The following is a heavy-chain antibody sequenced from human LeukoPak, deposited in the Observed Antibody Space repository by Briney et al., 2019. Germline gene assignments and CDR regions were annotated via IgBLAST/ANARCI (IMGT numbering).Heavy chain of an antibody. CDR3: ARTLVGATAPFDY. Sequence: SETLSLTCTVSGGSISSNSYYWGWIRQPPGKGLEWIGSINYSGTTYYNPSLKSRVTISVDTSKNQFSLKLSSVTAADTAVYYCARTLVGATAPFDYWGQGTLVTVSS. CDR1: GGSISSNSYY. CDR2: INYSGTT. J-gene: IGHJ4*02. D-gene: IGHD1-26*01. V-gene: IGHV4-39*01.